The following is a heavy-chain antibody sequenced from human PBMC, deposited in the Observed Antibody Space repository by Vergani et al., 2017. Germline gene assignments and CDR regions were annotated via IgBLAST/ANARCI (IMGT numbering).Heavy chain of an antibody. D-gene: IGHD2-2*02. Sequence: QVHLEQSGTEVKKPGSSVKVSCKVSGDIFNNYTVTWVRQAPGQGLEWMGRIIPILGIANYAQKFQGRVTITADKSTSTAYMELSSLRSEDTAVYYCARGLLYADCSSTSCYTDHNYYYYGMDVWGQGTTVTVSS. CDR3: ARGLLYADCSSTSCYTDHNYYYYGMDV. CDR1: GDIFNNYT. CDR2: IIPILGIA. J-gene: IGHJ6*02. V-gene: IGHV1-69*02.